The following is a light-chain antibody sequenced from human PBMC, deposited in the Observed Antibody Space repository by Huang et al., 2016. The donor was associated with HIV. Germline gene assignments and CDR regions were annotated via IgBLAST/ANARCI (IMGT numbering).Light chain of an antibody. CDR3: QQYYTTPRDT. Sequence: DIQMTQSPSSLSASVGDRVTITCRASQDIRSSLAWYQQKPGKAPKLLLFAASTLESGVPSRFSGSGSGTDYTLTISSLQPEDFATYYCQQYYTTPRDTFGQGTHLAIK. V-gene: IGKV1-NL1*01. CDR2: AAS. J-gene: IGKJ5*01. CDR1: QDIRSS.